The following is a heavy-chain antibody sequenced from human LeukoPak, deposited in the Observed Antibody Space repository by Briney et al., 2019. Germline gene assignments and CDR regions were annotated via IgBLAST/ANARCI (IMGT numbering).Heavy chain of an antibody. CDR2: IRYDGSRE. CDR1: GFTFSNYG. CDR3: ARRGFRQRTAHAY. V-gene: IGHV3-30*02. J-gene: IGHJ4*02. D-gene: IGHD1/OR15-1a*01. Sequence: PGGSLSPSCAASGFTFSNYGMHWVRQAPGKGLQWVAFIRYDGSREQYADSVKGPFTISRDNSKNTLYLQMCSLRAQDTAAYYGARRGFRQRTAHAYGGQGTPVTASS.